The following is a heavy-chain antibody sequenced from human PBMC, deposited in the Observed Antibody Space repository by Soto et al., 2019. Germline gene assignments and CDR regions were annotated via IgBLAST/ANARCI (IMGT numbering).Heavy chain of an antibody. V-gene: IGHV3-7*03. J-gene: IGHJ4*02. CDR2: IKQDGSEK. D-gene: IGHD6-13*01. Sequence: GGSLRLSCAASGFTFSSYWMSWVRQAPGKGLEWVANIKQDGSEKYYVDSVKGRFTISRDNAKNSLYLQMNSLRAEDTAVYYCESVRIAAAVHYWGQGTLVTVSS. CDR1: GFTFSSYW. CDR3: ESVRIAAAVHY.